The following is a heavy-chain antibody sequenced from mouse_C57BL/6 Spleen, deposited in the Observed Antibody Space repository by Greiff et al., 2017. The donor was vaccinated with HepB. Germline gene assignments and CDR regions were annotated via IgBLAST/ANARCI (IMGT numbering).Heavy chain of an antibody. CDR1: GYSITSGYY. D-gene: IGHD2-4*01. V-gene: IGHV3-6*01. CDR2: ISYDGSN. CDR3: ARIYYDYDGPFAY. Sequence: ESGPGLVKPSQSLSLTCSVTGYSITSGYYWNWIRQFPGNKLEWMGYISYDGSNNYNPSLKNRISITRDTSKNQFFLKLNSVTTEDTATYYCARIYYDYDGPFAYWGQGTLVTVSA. J-gene: IGHJ3*01.